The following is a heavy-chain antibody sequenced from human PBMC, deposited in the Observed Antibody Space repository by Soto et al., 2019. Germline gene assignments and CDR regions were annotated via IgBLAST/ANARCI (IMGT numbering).Heavy chain of an antibody. J-gene: IGHJ4*02. CDR1: GFTFDDYA. Sequence: EVQLVESGGGLVQPGRSLRLSCAASGFTFDDYAMHWVRKAPGKGLEWVSGISWNSGSIGYADSVKGRFTISRDNAKNSLYLQMNSLRAEDTALYYCAKDSCSGGSCYSEALDYWGQGTLVTVSS. D-gene: IGHD2-15*01. CDR2: ISWNSGSI. V-gene: IGHV3-9*01. CDR3: AKDSCSGGSCYSEALDY.